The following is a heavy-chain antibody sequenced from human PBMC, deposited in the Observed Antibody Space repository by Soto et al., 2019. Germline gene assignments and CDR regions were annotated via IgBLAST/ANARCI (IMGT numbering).Heavy chain of an antibody. Sequence: ASVRVSCKASGYTFSTYGMHGVRQAPGQSLEWMGWLNGGTGQTRYSQRFQDRVIITRDTSASTGYMELRSLRSEDTAVYYCARGKGMEENYFYYGMDIWG. D-gene: IGHD3-10*01. CDR2: LNGGTGQT. CDR1: GYTFSTYG. V-gene: IGHV1-3*01. CDR3: ARGKGMEENYFYYGMDI. J-gene: IGHJ6*02.